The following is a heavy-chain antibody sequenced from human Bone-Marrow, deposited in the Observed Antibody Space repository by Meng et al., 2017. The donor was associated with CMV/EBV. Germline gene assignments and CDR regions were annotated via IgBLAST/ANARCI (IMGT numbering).Heavy chain of an antibody. J-gene: IGHJ4*02. CDR3: ARDPYSSSWCFDY. D-gene: IGHD6-13*01. CDR2: INPSGGST. CDR1: GATFNNYM. Sequence: ASVKVSCKAFGATFNNYMISWVRQAPGQGLEWMGIINPSGGSTSYAQKFQGRVTMTRDTSTSTVYMELSSLRSEDTAVYYCARDPYSSSWCFDYWGQGTLVTVSS. V-gene: IGHV1-46*02.